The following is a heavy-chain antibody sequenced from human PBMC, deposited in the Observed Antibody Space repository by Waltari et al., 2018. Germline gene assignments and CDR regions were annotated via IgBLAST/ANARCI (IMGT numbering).Heavy chain of an antibody. D-gene: IGHD3-22*01. J-gene: IGHJ4*02. CDR1: GYTFTGYY. Sequence: QVQLVQSGAEVKKPGASVKVSCKASGYTFTGYYIHWVRQAPGQGLEWMGGINPNNGDTKYTQEFQGRVTMTRDTSISTAYMDLSGLRSGDTAVYYCAREGPYYDSSGYFAYWGQGSLVTVSS. V-gene: IGHV1-2*02. CDR3: AREGPYYDSSGYFAY. CDR2: INPNNGDT.